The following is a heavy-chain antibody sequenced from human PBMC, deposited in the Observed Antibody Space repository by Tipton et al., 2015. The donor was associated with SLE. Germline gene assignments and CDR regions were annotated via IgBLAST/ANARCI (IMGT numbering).Heavy chain of an antibody. CDR3: ARDDLTVGAFDI. CDR2: VYYTGIT. V-gene: IGHV4-59*11. D-gene: IGHD4-11*01. J-gene: IGHJ3*02. CDR1: GGSISSHY. Sequence: TLSLTCTVSGGSISSHYWSWIRQPPGKGLEWIGYVYYTGITNYKSSLKSRVTISVDTSKNQFSLKLSSVTAADTAVYYCARDDLTVGAFDIWGQGTMVTVSS.